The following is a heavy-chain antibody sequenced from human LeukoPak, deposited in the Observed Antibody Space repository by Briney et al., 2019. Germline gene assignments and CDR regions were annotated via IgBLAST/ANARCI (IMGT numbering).Heavy chain of an antibody. CDR2: IKQDGSEK. D-gene: IGHD6-19*01. CDR3: ARDIDSSGFPSMSDY. V-gene: IGHV3-7*01. J-gene: IGHJ4*02. CDR1: GFTFSSYW. Sequence: PGVSLRLSCAASGFTFSSYWMSWVRQAPGKGLEWVANIKQDGSEKYYVDSVKGRFTISRDNAKNSLYLQMNSLRAEDTAVYYCARDIDSSGFPSMSDYWGQGTLVTVSS.